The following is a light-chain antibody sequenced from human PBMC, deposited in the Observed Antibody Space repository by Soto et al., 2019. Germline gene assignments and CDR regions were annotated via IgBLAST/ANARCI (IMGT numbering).Light chain of an antibody. CDR3: QFYDSSMTTFV. V-gene: IGLV1-40*01. CDR1: SSNIGAEYD. Sequence: QSVLTQPPSLSGAPGQRVAISCTGSSSNIGAEYDVHWYQQLPGTAPKRLIYGDNNRPSGVPDRFSGSKSGTSASLAITGLQPEDEADYYCQFYDSSMTTFVLGTGTKVTVL. J-gene: IGLJ1*01. CDR2: GDN.